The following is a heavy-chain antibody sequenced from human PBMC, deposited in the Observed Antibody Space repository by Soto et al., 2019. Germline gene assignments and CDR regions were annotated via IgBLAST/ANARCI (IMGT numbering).Heavy chain of an antibody. CDR3: ARAGSSGWLVGDY. Sequence: QVQLVESGGGVVQPGRSLRLSCAASGFTFNSYAMHWVRQAPGKGLEWVAVISYDGGNKYYADSVKGRFTISRDNSKNTLYLQMNSLGAEDTAVYYCARAGSSGWLVGDYWGQGTLVTVSS. J-gene: IGHJ4*02. CDR1: GFTFNSYA. V-gene: IGHV3-30-3*01. D-gene: IGHD6-19*01. CDR2: ISYDGGNK.